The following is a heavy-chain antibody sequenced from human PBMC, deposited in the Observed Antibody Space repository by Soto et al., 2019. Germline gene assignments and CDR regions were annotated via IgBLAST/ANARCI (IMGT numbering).Heavy chain of an antibody. J-gene: IGHJ4*01. Sequence: GSMRLSCATSGFTVGSTYMSWVRQAPGKGLEWVSVIYSGGSTYYADSVKGRFTISRDNSKNTLYLQMNSLRAEDTAVYYCATSRDGYNGFDSWGHVTLVTLSP. D-gene: IGHD5-12*01. CDR1: GFTVGSTY. V-gene: IGHV3-53*01. CDR2: IYSGGST. CDR3: ATSRDGYNGFDS.